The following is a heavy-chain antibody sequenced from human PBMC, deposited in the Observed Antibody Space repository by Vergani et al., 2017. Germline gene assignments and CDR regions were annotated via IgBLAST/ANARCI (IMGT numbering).Heavy chain of an antibody. CDR1: GFTFSSYG. J-gene: IGHJ3*02. D-gene: IGHD1-26*01. CDR2: ISYDGSNK. V-gene: IGHV3-30*03. Sequence: QVQLVESGGGVVQPGRSLRLSCAASGFTFSSYGMHWVRQAPGKGLEWVAVISYDGSNKYYADSVKGRFTISRDNSTNTLYLQMNSLRAEDTAVYYCLRERGDSGSYVERAVDIWGQGTMVTVSS. CDR3: LRERGDSGSYVERAVDI.